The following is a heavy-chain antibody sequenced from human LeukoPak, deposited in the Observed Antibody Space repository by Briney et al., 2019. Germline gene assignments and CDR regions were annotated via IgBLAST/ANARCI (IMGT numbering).Heavy chain of an antibody. J-gene: IGHJ4*02. CDR1: GFTFSSYA. Sequence: GGSLRLSCAASGFTFSSYAMSWVRQAPGKGLEWVSSISSSSSYIYYADSVKGRFTISRDNAKNSLYLQMNSLRAEDTAVYYCARASHVHTDRLGYWGQGTLVTVSS. CDR2: ISSSSSYI. CDR3: ARASHVHTDRLGY. V-gene: IGHV3-21*01. D-gene: IGHD5-18*01.